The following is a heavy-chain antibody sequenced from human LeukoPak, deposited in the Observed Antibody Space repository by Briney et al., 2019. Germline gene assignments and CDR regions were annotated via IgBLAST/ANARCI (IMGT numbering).Heavy chain of an antibody. CDR1: GYTFTGYY. CDR2: INPKSGGT. V-gene: IGHV1-2*02. CDR3: ATSGGTSGPELDY. Sequence: ASVKVSCKASGYTFTGYYMHWVRQAPGQGLEWRGWINPKSGGTNYAQEFQGRVTMTRDTSISTAYMEVSRMTSDDTAVYYCATSGGTSGPELDYWGQGTLVTVSS. J-gene: IGHJ4*02. D-gene: IGHD3-3*01.